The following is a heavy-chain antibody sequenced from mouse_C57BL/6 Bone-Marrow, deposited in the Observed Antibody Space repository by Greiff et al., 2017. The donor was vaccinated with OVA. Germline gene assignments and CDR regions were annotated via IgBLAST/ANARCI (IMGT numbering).Heavy chain of an antibody. CDR3: ARCQRRFAY. CDR2: IDPEDGDT. V-gene: IGHV14-2*01. D-gene: IGHD6-1*01. CDR1: GFTIKDYY. J-gene: IGHJ3*01. Sequence: DVQLVESGAELVKPGASVKLSCTASGFTIKDYYMHWVKQRTEQALEWIGRIDPEDGDTNSAPKFQGKATITADTSSNTAYLQLSSLTSEDTAVYYCARCQRRFAYWGQGTLVTVSA.